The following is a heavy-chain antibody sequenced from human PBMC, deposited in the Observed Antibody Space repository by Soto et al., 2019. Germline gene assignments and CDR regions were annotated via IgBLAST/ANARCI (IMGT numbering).Heavy chain of an antibody. CDR3: AKGSRVRWNYGSNSVDY. V-gene: IGHV3-23*01. D-gene: IGHD1-7*01. CDR1: GFNFSSYA. J-gene: IGHJ4*02. Sequence: PGGSLRLSCTSSGFNFSSYAMTWVRQAPGKGLEWVSGISGSGDSTHYADSVKGRFTISRDNSKNTLYLQMNSLRAEDTAVYYCAKGSRVRWNYGSNSVDYWGQGTLVTVSS. CDR2: ISGSGDST.